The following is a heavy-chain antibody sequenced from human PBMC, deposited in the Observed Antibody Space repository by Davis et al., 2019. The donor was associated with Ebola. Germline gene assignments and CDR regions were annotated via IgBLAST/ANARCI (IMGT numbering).Heavy chain of an antibody. D-gene: IGHD4-17*01. CDR3: ARDTLLETTHLFYYYYGMDV. CDR2: INSDGSST. J-gene: IGHJ6*02. Sequence: HTGGSLRLSCAASGFTFSSYWMHWVRQAPGKGLVWVSRINSDGSSTSYADSMKGRFTISRDNAKNSLYLQMNSLRAEDTAVYYCARDTLLETTHLFYYYYGMDVWGQGTTVTVSS. V-gene: IGHV3-74*01. CDR1: GFTFSSYW.